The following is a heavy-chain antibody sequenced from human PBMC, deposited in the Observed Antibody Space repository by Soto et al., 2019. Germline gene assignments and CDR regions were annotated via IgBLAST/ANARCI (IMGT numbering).Heavy chain of an antibody. D-gene: IGHD6-19*01. CDR2: ISGSGGRT. V-gene: IGHV3-23*01. J-gene: IGHJ6*02. Sequence: GGSLRLSCAASGFTFSSYAMSWVRQAPGKGLEWVSAISGSGGRTYYADSVKGRFTISRDNSKNTLYLQMNSLRAEDTAVYYCAKDHPRSGWYKDYYYYYGMDVWCQGTTVTVSS. CDR1: GFTFSSYA. CDR3: AKDHPRSGWYKDYYYYYGMDV.